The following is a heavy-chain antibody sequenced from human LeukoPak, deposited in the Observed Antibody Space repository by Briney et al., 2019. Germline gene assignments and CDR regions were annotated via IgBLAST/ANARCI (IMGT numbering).Heavy chain of an antibody. Sequence: GGSLRLSCAASGFTFSSHGMNWVRQAPGKGLEWVSGISPNGVITYYADSVKGRFTISRDNAKNSLYLQMNSLRAEDTAVYYCAGAIAAAGTNLDYWGQGTLVTVSS. J-gene: IGHJ4*02. V-gene: IGHV3-21*01. CDR3: AGAIAAAGTNLDY. D-gene: IGHD6-13*01. CDR2: ISPNGVIT. CDR1: GFTFSSHG.